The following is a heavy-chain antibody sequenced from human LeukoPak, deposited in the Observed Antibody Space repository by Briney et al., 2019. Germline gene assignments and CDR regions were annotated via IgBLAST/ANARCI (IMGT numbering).Heavy chain of an antibody. J-gene: IGHJ4*02. CDR1: GFTFSGSA. CDR2: IRTKANNYAT. Sequence: GGSLRLSCAASGFTFSGSAMPWVRQASGRGLEWVGRIRTKANNYATAYAASVNGRFTVSRDDSKNTAYLQMNSLRTEDTAIYYCMSMSVQNCFGDCYGRSWGQGTLVTVSS. V-gene: IGHV3-73*01. D-gene: IGHD2-21*01. CDR3: MSMSVQNCFGDCYGRS.